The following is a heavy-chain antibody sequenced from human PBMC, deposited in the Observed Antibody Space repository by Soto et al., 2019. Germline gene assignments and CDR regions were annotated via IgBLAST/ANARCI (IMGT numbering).Heavy chain of an antibody. V-gene: IGHV3-30*18. D-gene: IGHD3-22*01. CDR2: ISYDGSNK. CDR1: GFTFSSYG. Sequence: SLRLSCAASGFTFSSYGMHWVRQAPGKGLEWVAVISYDGSNKYYADSVKGRFTISRDNSKNTLYLQMNSLRAEDTAVYYCAKDIYDSSGYYYGPDYYYYYGMDVWGQGTTVTVSS. CDR3: AKDIYDSSGYYYGPDYYYYYGMDV. J-gene: IGHJ6*02.